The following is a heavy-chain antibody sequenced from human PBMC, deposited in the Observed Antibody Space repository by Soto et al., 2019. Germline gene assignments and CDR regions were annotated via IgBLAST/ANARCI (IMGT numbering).Heavy chain of an antibody. CDR2: INHSGST. J-gene: IGHJ4*02. V-gene: IGHV4-34*01. CDR1: GGSFSGYY. Sequence: QVQLQQWGAGLLKPSETLSLTCAVYGGSFSGYYWSWIRQPPGKGLEWIGEINHSGSTNYNPSLTSRVTIPVDTSKNQFSRTLSSVTAAATAVYYCARGGIVVVVAASRSWTIWGQGTLVTVSS. CDR3: ARGGIVVVVAASRSWTI. D-gene: IGHD2-15*01.